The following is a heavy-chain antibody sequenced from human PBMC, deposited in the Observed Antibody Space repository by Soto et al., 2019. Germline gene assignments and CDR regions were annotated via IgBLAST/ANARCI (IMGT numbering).Heavy chain of an antibody. CDR1: GGSISSYY. CDR2: TYYSGST. D-gene: IGHD1-1*01. Sequence: SETLSLTCTVSGGSISSYYWSWIRQPPGKGLEWIGYTYYSGSTNYNPSLKSRVTISVDTSKNQFSLKLSSVTAADTAVYYCARVSTSAGIRSYYYYGMDVWGQGTTVTVSS. V-gene: IGHV4-59*01. CDR3: ARVSTSAGIRSYYYYGMDV. J-gene: IGHJ6*02.